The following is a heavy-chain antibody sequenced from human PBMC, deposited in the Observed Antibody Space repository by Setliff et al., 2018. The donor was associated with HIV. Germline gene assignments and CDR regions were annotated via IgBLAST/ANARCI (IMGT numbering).Heavy chain of an antibody. V-gene: IGHV1-69*05. J-gene: IGHJ3*02. CDR2: IIPVFGTL. D-gene: IGHD1-26*01. Sequence: ASVKVSCKASGGTFSSCAINWVRQAPGQGLQWMGGIIPVFGTLNFAQKFQGRVTISTDDSTSTAYMELNSLRSEDTAVYYCARGHSHGYGYSWSYGPFDIWGQGTMVTVSS. CDR3: ARGHSHGYGYSWSYGPFDI. CDR1: GGTFSSCA.